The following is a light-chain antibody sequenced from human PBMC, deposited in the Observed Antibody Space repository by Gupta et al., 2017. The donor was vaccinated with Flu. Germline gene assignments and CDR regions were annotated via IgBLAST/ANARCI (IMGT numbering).Light chain of an antibody. CDR3: QQRNSWPPT. J-gene: IGKJ1*01. CDR1: QSVGFY. Sequence: VLSQSPATLSLSPGDRATLSCRANQSVGFYLAWYQQKPGQPPKLIIYDSSKRAPGVSATFSGSGSGTDFTLTISSLGPEDFAVYYCQQRNSWPPTFGRGTRVEVK. V-gene: IGKV3-11*01. CDR2: DSS.